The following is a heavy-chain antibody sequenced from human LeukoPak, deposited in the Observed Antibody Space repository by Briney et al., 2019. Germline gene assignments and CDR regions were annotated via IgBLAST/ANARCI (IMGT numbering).Heavy chain of an antibody. Sequence: GGSLRLSCAASGFTFDDYTMHWVRQVPGKGLEWVSLISWDGGSIYYADSVKGRFTISRDNSKNSLYLQMNSLRTEDTALYYCAKDRGGGSYSNSWYGWYFDYWGQGTLVTVSS. CDR1: GFTFDDYT. D-gene: IGHD6-13*01. CDR3: AKDRGGGSYSNSWYGWYFDY. V-gene: IGHV3-43*01. J-gene: IGHJ4*02. CDR2: ISWDGGSI.